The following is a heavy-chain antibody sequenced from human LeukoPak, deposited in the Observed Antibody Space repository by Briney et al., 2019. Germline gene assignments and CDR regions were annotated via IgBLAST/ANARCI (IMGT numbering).Heavy chain of an antibody. CDR1: GGSISSSSYY. CDR3: AKAPSLIHAFDI. CDR2: IYYSGST. V-gene: IGHV4-39*01. J-gene: IGHJ3*02. Sequence: SETLSLTCTVSGGSISSSSYYWGWIRQPPGKGLEWIGSIYYSGSTYYNPSLKSRVTISVDTSKNQFSLKLSSVTAADTAVYYCAKAPSLIHAFDIWGQGTMVTVSS.